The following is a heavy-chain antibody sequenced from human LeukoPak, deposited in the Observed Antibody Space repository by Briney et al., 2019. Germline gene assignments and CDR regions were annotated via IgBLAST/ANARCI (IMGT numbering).Heavy chain of an antibody. Sequence: SETLSLTCAVYGGSFSGYYWCWSRQPPGKGQERIGEINHGGSTNYNPSLKSRVTISVDTSKNQFSLKLSSVTAADTAVYYCARSSGSYKVREFDYWGQGTLVTVSS. CDR1: GGSFSGYY. V-gene: IGHV4-34*01. J-gene: IGHJ4*02. CDR3: ARSSGSYKVREFDY. CDR2: INHGGST. D-gene: IGHD1-26*01.